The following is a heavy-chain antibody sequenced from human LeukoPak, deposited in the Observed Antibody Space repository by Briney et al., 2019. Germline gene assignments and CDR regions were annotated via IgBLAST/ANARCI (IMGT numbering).Heavy chain of an antibody. D-gene: IGHD3-16*01. CDR1: GFTFDDYA. CDR2: ISWNSGSI. V-gene: IGHV3-9*03. Sequence: GRSLRLSCAASGFTFDDYAMHWVRQAPGKGLEWVSGISWNSGSIGYADSAKGRFTISRDNAKNSLYLQMNSLRPEDMALYYCAKGAARLSLFTSFDYWGHGTLVTVSS. CDR3: AKGAARLSLFTSFDY. J-gene: IGHJ4*01.